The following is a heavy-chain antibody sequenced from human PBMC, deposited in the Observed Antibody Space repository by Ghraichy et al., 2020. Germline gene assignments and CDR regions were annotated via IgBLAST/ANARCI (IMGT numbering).Heavy chain of an antibody. CDR2: FDPEDGET. CDR3: ATDRGYGRRDAFDI. J-gene: IGHJ3*02. D-gene: IGHD3-10*01. V-gene: IGHV1-24*01. Sequence: ASVKVSCKVSGYTLTELSMHWVRQAPGKGLEWMGGFDPEDGETIYAQKFQGRVTMTEDTSTDTAYMELSSLRSEDTAVYYCATDRGYGRRDAFDIWGQGTMVTVSS. CDR1: GYTLTELS.